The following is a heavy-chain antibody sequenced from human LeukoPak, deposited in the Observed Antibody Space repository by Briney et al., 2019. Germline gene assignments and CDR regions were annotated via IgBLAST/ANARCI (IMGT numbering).Heavy chain of an antibody. V-gene: IGHV4-38-2*02. CDR1: GYSISSGYY. Sequence: PSETLSLTCTVSGYSISSGYYWGWIRQPPGKGLEWIGSIYHSGSTYYNPSLKSRVTISVDTSKNQFSLKLSSVTAADTAVYYCASMGDTWGAFDIWGQGTMVTVSS. D-gene: IGHD3-16*01. CDR3: ASMGDTWGAFDI. CDR2: IYHSGST. J-gene: IGHJ3*02.